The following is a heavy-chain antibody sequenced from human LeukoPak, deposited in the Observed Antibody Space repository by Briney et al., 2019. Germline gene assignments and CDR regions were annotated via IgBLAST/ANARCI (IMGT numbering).Heavy chain of an antibody. CDR2: ISGTSGST. V-gene: IGHV3-23*01. D-gene: IGHD3-22*01. Sequence: GGSLRLSCAASNTHSMNWVRQAPGKGLEWVSSISGTSGSTYYADSVKGRFTISRDNSNNTLYLQINSLRAEDTAVYYCAKAGGSGYYFFDYWGQGTLVTVSS. CDR3: AKAGGSGYYFFDY. J-gene: IGHJ4*02. CDR1: NTHS.